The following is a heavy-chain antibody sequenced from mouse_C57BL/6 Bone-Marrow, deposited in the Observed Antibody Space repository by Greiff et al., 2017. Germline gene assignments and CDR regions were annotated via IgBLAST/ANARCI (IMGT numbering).Heavy chain of an antibody. CDR2: LDPETGGT. CDR1: GYTFTDYE. D-gene: IGHD1-1*01. Sequence: QVQLQQSGAELVRPGASVTLSCKASGYTFTDYEMHWVKQTPVHGLEWIGALDPETGGTASNQKFKGKAILTADKSSSTAYMELRSLTSEASAVYYWTRDDGSSYVDYWGQGTTLTVSS. V-gene: IGHV1-15*01. CDR3: TRDDGSSYVDY. J-gene: IGHJ2*01.